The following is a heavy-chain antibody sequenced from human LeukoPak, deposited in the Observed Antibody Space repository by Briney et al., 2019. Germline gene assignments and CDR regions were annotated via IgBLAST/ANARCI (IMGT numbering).Heavy chain of an antibody. CDR1: GFTFSSYG. CDR2: IWYDGGNK. D-gene: IGHD6-19*01. Sequence: GGSLRLSCAASGFTFSSYGMHWVRQAPGKGLEWVAVIWYDGGNKYYADSVKGRFTISRDNSKNTLYLQMNSLRAEDTAVYYCARDGSSGWYWVDYWGQGTLVTVSS. V-gene: IGHV3-33*01. CDR3: ARDGSSGWYWVDY. J-gene: IGHJ4*02.